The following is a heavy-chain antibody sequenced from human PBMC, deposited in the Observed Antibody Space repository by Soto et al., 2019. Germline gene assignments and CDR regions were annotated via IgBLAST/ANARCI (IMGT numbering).Heavy chain of an antibody. D-gene: IGHD2-2*01. V-gene: IGHV4-59*01. J-gene: IGHJ5*02. CDR2: IYYSGST. CDR3: ARVQGYCSSTSCRPPTGWFDP. CDR1: GGSISSYY. Sequence: SETLSLTCTVSGGSISSYYWSWIRQPPGKGLEWIGYIYYSGSTNYNPSLKSRVTISVDTSKNQFSLKLSSVTAADTAVYYCARVQGYCSSTSCRPPTGWFDPWGQGTLVTVSS.